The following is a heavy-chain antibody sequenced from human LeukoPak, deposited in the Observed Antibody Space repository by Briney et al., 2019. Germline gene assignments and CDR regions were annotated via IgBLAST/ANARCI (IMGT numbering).Heavy chain of an antibody. Sequence: ASVKVSCKASGYTFTSYYMHWVRQAPGQGLEWMGWINPNSGGTNYAQKFQGRVTMTRDTSISTAYMELSRLRSDDTAVYYCATDYYDSSVYDPLDYGGKETLVTVSS. J-gene: IGHJ4*02. V-gene: IGHV1-2*02. CDR1: GYTFTSYY. CDR3: ATDYYDSSVYDPLDY. D-gene: IGHD3-22*01. CDR2: INPNSGGT.